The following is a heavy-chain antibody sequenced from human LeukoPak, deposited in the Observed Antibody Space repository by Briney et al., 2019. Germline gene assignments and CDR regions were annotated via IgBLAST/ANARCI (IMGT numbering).Heavy chain of an antibody. CDR3: ATTYAGRYYFDY. CDR1: GYSFSDSW. V-gene: IGHV5-51*01. Sequence: GESLKISCKASGYSFSDSWIGWVRQMPGKGLEWMGIIYPGDSDTRYSPSFQGQVTISADKSISTTYLQWSSLKASDTAMYYCATTYAGRYYFDYWGQGTLVTVSS. CDR2: IYPGDSDT. D-gene: IGHD3-16*01. J-gene: IGHJ4*02.